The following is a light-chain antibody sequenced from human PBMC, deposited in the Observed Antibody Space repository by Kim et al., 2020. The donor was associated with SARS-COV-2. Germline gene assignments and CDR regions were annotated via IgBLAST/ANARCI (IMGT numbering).Light chain of an antibody. CDR1: SLRSYY. Sequence: LGQTVRITCQGDSLRSYYASWYQQKPGQAPVLVIYGKNNRPSGIPDRFSGSSSGNTASLTITGAQAEDEADYYCNARDSSGNHVVFGGGTQLTVL. CDR2: GKN. J-gene: IGLJ2*01. V-gene: IGLV3-19*01. CDR3: NARDSSGNHVV.